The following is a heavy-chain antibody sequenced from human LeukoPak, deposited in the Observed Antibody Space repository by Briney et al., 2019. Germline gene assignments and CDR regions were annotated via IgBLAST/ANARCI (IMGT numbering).Heavy chain of an antibody. CDR3: ARAGSADSFDY. CDR2: IFAGGTT. CDR1: GFTVRTNY. V-gene: IGHV3-53*01. J-gene: IGHJ4*02. D-gene: IGHD6-25*01. Sequence: RGSLRLSCVVSGFTVRTNYMTWVRQAPGKGLEWVSLIFAGGTTYYADSVRGRFTVSRDNSKNTLYLQMNSLRAEDTAVYYCARAGSADSFDYWGQGTLVTVSS.